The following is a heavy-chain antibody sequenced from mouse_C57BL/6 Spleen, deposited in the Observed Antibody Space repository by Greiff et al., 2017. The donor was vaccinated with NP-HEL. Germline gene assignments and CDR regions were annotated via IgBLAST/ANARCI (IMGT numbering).Heavy chain of an antibody. J-gene: IGHJ3*01. Sequence: EVKLQESGPGLVKPSQSLSLTCSVTGYSITSGYYWNWIRQFPGNKLEWMGYISYDGSNNYNPSLKNRISITRDTSKNQFFLKLNSVTTEDTATYYCAREEGNFHYFDYWGQGTLVTVSA. CDR2: ISYDGSN. CDR3: AREEGNFHYFDY. CDR1: GYSITSGYY. V-gene: IGHV3-6*01. D-gene: IGHD2-1*01.